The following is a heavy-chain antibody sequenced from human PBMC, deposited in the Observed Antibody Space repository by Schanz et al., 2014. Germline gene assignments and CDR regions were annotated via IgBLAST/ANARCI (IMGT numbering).Heavy chain of an antibody. CDR2: IYYSGST. D-gene: IGHD6-13*01. CDR1: GGSIRSYF. Sequence: QVQLQESGPGLLKPSETLSLTCTVSGGSIRSYFWSWIRQPPGKGLEWIGYIYYSGSTYYNPSLKSRVTISVDTSKNQFSLKLSSVTAADTAVYYCAREQIMAAAGLVDYWGHGTLVTVSS. CDR3: AREQIMAAAGLVDY. V-gene: IGHV4-59*12. J-gene: IGHJ4*01.